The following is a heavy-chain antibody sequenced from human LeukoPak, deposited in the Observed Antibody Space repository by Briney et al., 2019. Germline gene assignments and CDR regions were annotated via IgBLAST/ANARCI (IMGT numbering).Heavy chain of an antibody. CDR1: GYTFTSYT. Sequence: ASVKLSCKASGYTFTSYTIHWVRQPPGQRLEWMGWINAGNGNTKYSQEFQDRVTITRDTSASTAYMELSSLRSEDMAVYYCARARYETRIWPKSRYDYYHYMDVWGKGTTVTVSS. J-gene: IGHJ6*03. CDR2: INAGNGNT. D-gene: IGHD3-3*01. CDR3: ARARYETRIWPKSRYDYYHYMDV. V-gene: IGHV1-3*03.